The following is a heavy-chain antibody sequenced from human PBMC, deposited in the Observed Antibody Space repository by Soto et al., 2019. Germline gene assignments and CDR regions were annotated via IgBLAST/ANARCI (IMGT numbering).Heavy chain of an antibody. Sequence: PGGSLRLSCSASGFTFSSYAMHWVRQAPGKGLEYVSAISSNGGSTYYADSVKGRFTISRDNSKNTLYLQMSSLRAEDTAVYYCVKDGQWLVFWGLDWYFALWGRGTLVTVSS. J-gene: IGHJ2*01. V-gene: IGHV3-64D*08. CDR1: GFTFSSYA. CDR3: VKDGQWLVFWGLDWYFAL. D-gene: IGHD6-19*01. CDR2: ISSNGGST.